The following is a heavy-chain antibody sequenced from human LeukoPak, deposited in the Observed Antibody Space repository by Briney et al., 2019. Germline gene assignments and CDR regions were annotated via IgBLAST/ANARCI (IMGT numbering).Heavy chain of an antibody. CDR2: ISSSGSTI. CDR3: ASSSPGYYSRDAFDI. D-gene: IGHD3-22*01. CDR1: GFTFSDYY. Sequence: GGSLRLSCAASGFTFSDYYMSWIRQAPGKGLEWVSYISSSGSTIYYADSVKGRFTISRDNAKNSLYLQMNSLRAEDTAVYYCASSSPGYYSRDAFDIWGQGTMVTVSS. V-gene: IGHV3-11*04. J-gene: IGHJ3*02.